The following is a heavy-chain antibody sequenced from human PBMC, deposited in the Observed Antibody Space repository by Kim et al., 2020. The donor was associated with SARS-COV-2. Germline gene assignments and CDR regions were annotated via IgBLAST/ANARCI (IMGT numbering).Heavy chain of an antibody. Sequence: SETLSLTCTVSGGSIISTTYYWGWIRQPPGKGLEWIGSINYSGSTYYNPSLKSRVTISVDTSNNQFSLKLSSVTAADTTVYYCASQKGYNYGRGYFDYWGQGTLVTVSS. CDR2: INYSGST. CDR3: ASQKGYNYGRGYFDY. J-gene: IGHJ4*02. V-gene: IGHV4-39*01. D-gene: IGHD5-18*01. CDR1: GGSIISTTYY.